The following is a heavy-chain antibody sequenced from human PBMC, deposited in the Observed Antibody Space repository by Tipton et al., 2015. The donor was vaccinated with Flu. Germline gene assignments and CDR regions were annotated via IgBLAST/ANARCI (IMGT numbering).Heavy chain of an antibody. CDR2: IHYSGST. V-gene: IGHV4-59*02. CDR1: GGPVSGYY. D-gene: IGHD3-10*01. CDR3: TRDRGGGGGFDY. Sequence: TLSLTCTVSGGPVSGYYWSWIRQPPGKGLEWIGFIHYSGSTTYNPSLKSRLTMSVDTSKNQFSLKLSSVSAADTAVYSCTRDRGGGGGFDYWGRGTLVTVSS. J-gene: IGHJ4*02.